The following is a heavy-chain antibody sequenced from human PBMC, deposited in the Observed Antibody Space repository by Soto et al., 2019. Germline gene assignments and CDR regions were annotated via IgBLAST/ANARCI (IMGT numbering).Heavy chain of an antibody. CDR3: AKVSNKWAVAQRGYFDY. Sequence: EVQVLDSGGGLVQPGGSQRLSCEASGFTFSNYAMSWVRQAPGKGLEWVSTISATGSTLYADSLKGRFTISRDNSKNTVYLQMNFLRAEDTAVYYCAKVSNKWAVAQRGYFDYWGQGTLVTVSS. CDR1: GFTFSNYA. V-gene: IGHV3-23*01. CDR2: ISATGST. J-gene: IGHJ4*02. D-gene: IGHD6-19*01.